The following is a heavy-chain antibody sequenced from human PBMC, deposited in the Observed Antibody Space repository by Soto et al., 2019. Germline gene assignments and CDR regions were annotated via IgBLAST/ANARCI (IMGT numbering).Heavy chain of an antibody. D-gene: IGHD2-21*01. CDR2: INAGNGNT. V-gene: IGHV1-3*01. CDR3: AREFHSLSLPWRNFFTP. CDR1: GYSFTSYA. Sequence: ASVKVSCKASGYSFTSYAFHWLRQAPGQRLEWMGWINAGNGNTKCSQKFQDRVTLTRDTSASTAYMEMSSLTSEDTAVYYCAREFHSLSLPWRNFFTPWGKGTRFTFPP. J-gene: IGHJ1*01.